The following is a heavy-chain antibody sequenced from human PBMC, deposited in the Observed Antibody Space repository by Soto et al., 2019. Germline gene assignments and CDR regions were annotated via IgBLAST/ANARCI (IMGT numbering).Heavy chain of an antibody. J-gene: IGHJ5*02. D-gene: IGHD2-21*02. CDR3: ARAMVVTQNWFDP. CDR1: GRPIRNGHYY. Sequence: SEIRSLTYHETGRPIRNGHYYWSWVRQPPGKGLEWIGYIYYSGSTYYNPSLKSRVTISVDTSKNQFSLKLSSVTAADTAVYYCARAMVVTQNWFDPWGQGTLVTVS. V-gene: IGHV4-30-4*02. CDR2: IYYSGST.